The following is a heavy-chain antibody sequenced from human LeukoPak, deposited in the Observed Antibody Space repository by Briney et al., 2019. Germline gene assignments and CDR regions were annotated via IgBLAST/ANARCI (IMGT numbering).Heavy chain of an antibody. J-gene: IGHJ4*02. CDR2: ISGSGGST. Sequence: GGSLRLSCAASGFTFSSYSMSWVRQAPGKGLEWVSYISGSGGSTYYADSVKGRFTISRDSSKNSLYLQMNSLRAEDTAVYYCAKADEYCSSGSDYPRPRPNYCGQGTLVTVSS. V-gene: IGHV3-23*01. D-gene: IGHD2-15*01. CDR1: GFTFSSYS. CDR3: AKADEYCSSGSDYPRPRPNY.